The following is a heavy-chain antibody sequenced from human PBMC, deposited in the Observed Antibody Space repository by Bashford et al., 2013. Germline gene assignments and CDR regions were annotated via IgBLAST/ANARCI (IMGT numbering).Heavy chain of an antibody. V-gene: IGHV4-59*01. CDR2: ISYSGST. D-gene: IGHD6-25*01. CDR3: AREKESSGWEYNWFDP. J-gene: IGHJ5*02. CDR1: GGSIVSYY. Sequence: SETLSLTCTVSGGSIVSYYWSWVRQPPGKGLEWIGYISYSGSTNYNPSLNSRVTISVDTSKNQFSLKLTSVTAADTAVYYCAREKESSGWEYNWFDPVGPGNPGHRLL.